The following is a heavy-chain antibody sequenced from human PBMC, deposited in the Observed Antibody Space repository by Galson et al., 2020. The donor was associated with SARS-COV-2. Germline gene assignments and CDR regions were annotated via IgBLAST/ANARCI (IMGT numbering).Heavy chain of an antibody. CDR2: FDPEDGET. CDR3: ATGFPLYYYDSSGYYYTDY. D-gene: IGHD3-22*01. V-gene: IGHV1-24*01. Sequence: ASVKVSCKVSGYTLTELSMHWVRQAPGKGLEWMGGFDPEDGETIYAQKFQGRVTMTEDTSTDTPYMELSSLRSEDTAVYYCATGFPLYYYDSSGYYYTDYWGQGTLVTVSS. J-gene: IGHJ4*02. CDR1: GYTLTELS.